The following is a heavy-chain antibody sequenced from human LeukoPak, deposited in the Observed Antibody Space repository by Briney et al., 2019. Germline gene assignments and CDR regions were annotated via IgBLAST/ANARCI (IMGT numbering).Heavy chain of an antibody. D-gene: IGHD5-24*01. J-gene: IGHJ6*03. CDR2: IYYIGST. CDR1: RGSISPNY. Sequence: TSETLSLTCTVSRGSISPNYWTWIRQPPGKGLEWIGYIYYIGSTNYNPSLKSRVTISLDTSRNQFSLRLSSVTAADTAVYYCARDRSDGNYYMVVWGKGTTVIVSS. V-gene: IGHV4-59*01. CDR3: ARDRSDGNYYMVV.